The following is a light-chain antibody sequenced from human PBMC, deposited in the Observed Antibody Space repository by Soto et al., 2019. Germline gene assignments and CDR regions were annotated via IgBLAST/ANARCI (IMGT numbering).Light chain of an antibody. J-gene: IGKJ1*01. CDR3: QQCAYSPRT. CDR2: DAS. CDR1: QSVANNY. V-gene: IGKV3-20*01. Sequence: EMVLTQSPDTLSLSPGERATLSCRASQSVANNYLAWYQQKPGQAPRLLIYDASYRATGIPDRFSGSGSGTDFTLTISRLEPEDFAVYYCQQCAYSPRTFGHGTKVEVK.